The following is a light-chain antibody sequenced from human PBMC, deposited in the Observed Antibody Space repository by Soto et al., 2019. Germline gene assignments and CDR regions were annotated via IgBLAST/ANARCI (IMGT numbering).Light chain of an antibody. CDR1: SNDVGGYNY. CDR2: DVN. J-gene: IGLJ3*02. Sequence: QSALTQPRSVSGSPGQSVTISCTGTSNDVGGYNYVSWYQQHPGKAPKLLISDVNKRPSGVPDRFSGSKSGNTASLIISGLQAEYEADYYCCSYAGSSTWVFGGGTKVTVL. V-gene: IGLV2-11*01. CDR3: CSYAGSSTWV.